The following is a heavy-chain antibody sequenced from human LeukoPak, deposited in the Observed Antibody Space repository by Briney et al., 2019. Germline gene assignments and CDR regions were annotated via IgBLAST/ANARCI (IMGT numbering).Heavy chain of an antibody. J-gene: IGHJ4*02. D-gene: IGHD3-3*01. Sequence: SGGSLRLSCAASGFTFSSYAMSWVRQAPGKGLEWVSSISGRGDDTYSADSVKGRFTISRDNSKNTLYLQMNSLRAEDTAVYYCAKGQSRDDFWSGYLPHFDYWGQGTLVTVFS. CDR2: ISGRGDDT. CDR1: GFTFSSYA. CDR3: AKGQSRDDFWSGYLPHFDY. V-gene: IGHV3-23*01.